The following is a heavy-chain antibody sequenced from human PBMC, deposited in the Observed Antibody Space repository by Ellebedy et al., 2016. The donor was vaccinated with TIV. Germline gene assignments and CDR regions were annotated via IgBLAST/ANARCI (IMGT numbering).Heavy chain of an antibody. CDR2: IKHDGSEK. J-gene: IGHJ4*02. CDR1: GFTFTNYW. Sequence: GGSLRLXXVASGFTFTNYWMSWVRQAPGKGLEWVANIKHDGSEKNYLDSVKGRFTVSRDNAKSSVYLQMNSLRDEDTAVYYCVRGDPLVLGYWGQGTLVTVSS. V-gene: IGHV3-7*01. D-gene: IGHD6-13*01. CDR3: VRGDPLVLGY.